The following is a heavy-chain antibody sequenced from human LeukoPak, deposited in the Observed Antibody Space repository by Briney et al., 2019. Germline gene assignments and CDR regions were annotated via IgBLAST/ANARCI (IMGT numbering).Heavy chain of an antibody. CDR3: ARLGGSHFNWFDP. CDR2: IYPGDSDT. V-gene: IGHV5-51*01. Sequence: GESLKISCKGSGYSFTGYWIAWVRQMPGKGLEYMGIIYPGDSDTRYSPSFQGQVTISADKSISTAYLQWSSLKASDTAMYYCARLGGSHFNWFDPWGQGTLVTVSS. D-gene: IGHD1-26*01. J-gene: IGHJ5*02. CDR1: GYSFTGYW.